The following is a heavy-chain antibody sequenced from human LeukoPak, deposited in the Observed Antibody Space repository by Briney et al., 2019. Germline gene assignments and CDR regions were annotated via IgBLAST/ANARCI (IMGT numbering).Heavy chain of an antibody. V-gene: IGHV3-30*02. Sequence: PGGSLRLSCAASGFTFSSYGMHWVRQAPGKGLEWVAFIRYDGSNKYYADSVKGRFTISRDNSKNALYLQMNSLRAEDTAVYYCAKVGVSHDYGDYWTFPAYYYYYMDVWGKGTTVTVSS. CDR2: IRYDGSNK. D-gene: IGHD4-17*01. J-gene: IGHJ6*03. CDR1: GFTFSSYG. CDR3: AKVGVSHDYGDYWTFPAYYYYYMDV.